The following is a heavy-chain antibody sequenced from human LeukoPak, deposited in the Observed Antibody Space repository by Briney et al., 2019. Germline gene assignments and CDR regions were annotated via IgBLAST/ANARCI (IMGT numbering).Heavy chain of an antibody. Sequence: ASVKVSCKASGYTFTSYYMHWVRQAPGQGLEWMGIINPSGGSTSYAQKFQGRVTMTRNTSISTAYMELSSLRSGDTAVYYCARGDLGSGWYYYMDVWGKGTTVTISS. CDR1: GYTFTSYY. D-gene: IGHD6-19*01. CDR3: ARGDLGSGWYYYMDV. CDR2: INPSGGST. V-gene: IGHV1-46*01. J-gene: IGHJ6*03.